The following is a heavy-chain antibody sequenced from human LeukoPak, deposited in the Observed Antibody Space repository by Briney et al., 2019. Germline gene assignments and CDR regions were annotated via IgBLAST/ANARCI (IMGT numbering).Heavy chain of an antibody. CDR2: ITGSGGST. CDR1: GFTFSNYG. CDR3: AKVMVRGVISDY. D-gene: IGHD3-10*01. Sequence: PGGTQRLSCAASGFTFSNYGMNWVRQAPGKGLEWVSGITGSGGSTYYADSVKGWFTISRDNSKNTLYLQMNSLRAEDTAVYYCAKVMVRGVISDYWGQGTLVTVSS. V-gene: IGHV3-23*01. J-gene: IGHJ4*02.